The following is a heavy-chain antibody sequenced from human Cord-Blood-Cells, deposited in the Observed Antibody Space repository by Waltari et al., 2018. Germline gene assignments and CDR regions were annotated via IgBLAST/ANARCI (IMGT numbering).Heavy chain of an antibody. CDR2: INHSGST. CDR1: GGSFSGYY. V-gene: IGHV4-34*01. CDR3: ARVRAQLPNVVYYYYGMDV. Sequence: QVQLQQWGAGLLKPSETLSLTCAVYGGSFSGYYWSWIRQPPGQGLEWIGEINHSGSTNYNPSLKSRVTISVDTSKNQFSLKLSSVTAADTAVYYCARVRAQLPNVVYYYYGMDVWGQGTTVTVSS. D-gene: IGHD1-1*01. J-gene: IGHJ6*02.